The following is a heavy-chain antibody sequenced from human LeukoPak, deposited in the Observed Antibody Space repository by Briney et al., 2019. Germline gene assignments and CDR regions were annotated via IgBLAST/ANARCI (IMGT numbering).Heavy chain of an antibody. D-gene: IGHD2-15*01. V-gene: IGHV3-23*01. CDR3: AKEWSRGFSAEYFQH. J-gene: IGHJ1*01. CDR2: ISGSGGST. CDR1: GFTFSSYA. Sequence: GGSLRLSCAASGFTFSSYAMSWVRQAPGKGLEWVAAISGSGGSTYYADSVKGRFTISRDNSKNTLYLQMNSLRAEDTAVYYCAKEWSRGFSAEYFQHWGQGTLVTVSS.